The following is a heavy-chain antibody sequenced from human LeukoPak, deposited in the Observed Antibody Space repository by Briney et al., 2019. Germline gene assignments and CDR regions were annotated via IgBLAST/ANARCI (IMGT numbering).Heavy chain of an antibody. V-gene: IGHV1-69*13. CDR2: IIPIFGTA. J-gene: IGHJ6*04. CDR1: GGTFSSYA. CDR3: ARESGSLFYSRVMDV. D-gene: IGHD2-15*01. Sequence: GASVKVSCKASGGTFSSYAISWVRQAPGQGLEWMGGIIPIFGTANYAQKFQGRVTITADESTSTAYMELSSLRSEDTAVYYCARESGSLFYSRVMDVWGKGTTVTISS.